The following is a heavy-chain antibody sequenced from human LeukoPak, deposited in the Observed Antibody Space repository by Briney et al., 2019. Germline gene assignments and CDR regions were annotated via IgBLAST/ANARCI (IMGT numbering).Heavy chain of an antibody. V-gene: IGHV3-48*03. J-gene: IGHJ4*02. D-gene: IGHD2-21*01. Sequence: GGSLRLSCAASGFTFSNYEMSWVRQTPGKGLEWVSHIYTDNNIYQADAVKGRFTNSRDNAKNSLYLQMNGLRAEDTAIYYCARASNSPFDCWGQGTLVTVSS. CDR2: IYTDNNI. CDR1: GFTFSNYE. CDR3: ARASNSPFDC.